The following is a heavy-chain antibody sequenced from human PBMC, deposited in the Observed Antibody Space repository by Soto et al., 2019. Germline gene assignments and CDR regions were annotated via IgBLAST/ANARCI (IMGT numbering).Heavy chain of an antibody. CDR2: ISPYNGDT. CDR3: ARGRGILPLGY. J-gene: IGHJ4*02. D-gene: IGHD3-16*01. Sequence: QVQLVQSGADVKKPGASVRVSCKASGYTFSSHGITWVRQAPGQGLEWMGWISPYNGDTNYAQKLQGRVTMTTDTSTNTAYMELRSLRSDDTAVYFCARGRGILPLGYWGQGTLVTVSS. CDR1: GYTFSSHG. V-gene: IGHV1-18*01.